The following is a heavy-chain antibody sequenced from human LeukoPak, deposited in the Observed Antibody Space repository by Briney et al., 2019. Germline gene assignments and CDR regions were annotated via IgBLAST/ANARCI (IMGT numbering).Heavy chain of an antibody. Sequence: GRSLRLSCAASGFTFSSYGMHWVRQAPGKGLEWVAVISYDGSNKYYADSVKGRSTISRDNSKNTLYLQMNSLRAEDTAVYYCAKLSDSSGADYWGQGTLVTVSS. CDR1: GFTFSSYG. CDR2: ISYDGSNK. D-gene: IGHD3-22*01. J-gene: IGHJ4*02. CDR3: AKLSDSSGADY. V-gene: IGHV3-30*18.